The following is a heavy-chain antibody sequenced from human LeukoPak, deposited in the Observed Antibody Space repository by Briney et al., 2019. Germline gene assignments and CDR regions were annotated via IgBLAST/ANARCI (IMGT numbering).Heavy chain of an antibody. V-gene: IGHV1-69*01. CDR1: GGTFISYA. D-gene: IGHD3-3*01. Sequence: SVKVSFKASGGTFISYAISWGRQAPGQGLGWRGGDIPIFGTANYAQKFQGRVTITADESTSTAYMELSSLRSEDTAVYYCAIYYDFWSGYSSNRLFDPWGQGTLVTVSS. J-gene: IGHJ5*02. CDR3: AIYYDFWSGYSSNRLFDP. CDR2: DIPIFGTA.